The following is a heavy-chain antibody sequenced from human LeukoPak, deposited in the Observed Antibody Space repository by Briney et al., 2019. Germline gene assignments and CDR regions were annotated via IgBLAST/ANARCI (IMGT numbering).Heavy chain of an antibody. CDR1: GGSISSYY. V-gene: IGHV4-59*01. J-gene: IGHJ1*01. D-gene: IGHD3-10*01. CDR2: IYYSGST. CDR3: ARAGYYGSGSYYKYFQH. Sequence: PSETLSLTCTVSGGSISSYYWSWIRQPPGKGLEWIGYIYYSGSTNYNPSLKSRVTISVDTSKNQFSLKLSSVTAADTAVYYCARAGYYGSGSYYKYFQHWGQGTLVTVSS.